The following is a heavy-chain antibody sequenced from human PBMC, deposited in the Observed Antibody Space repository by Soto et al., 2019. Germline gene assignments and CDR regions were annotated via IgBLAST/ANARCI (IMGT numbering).Heavy chain of an antibody. CDR2: FIPMFGTA. V-gene: IGHV1-69*01. CDR1: GGTFKSYA. Sequence: QVQLVQSGAEVRKPGSSVKVSCKVSGGTFKSYAISWLRQAPGQGLEWMGGFIPMFGTANYARDFEGRVTITADESTSTVYMELSSLRSEDTAIFFCARGLPVSSAVLHYFYAMDVWGQGTTVTVSS. D-gene: IGHD6-19*01. J-gene: IGHJ6*02. CDR3: ARGLPVSSAVLHYFYAMDV.